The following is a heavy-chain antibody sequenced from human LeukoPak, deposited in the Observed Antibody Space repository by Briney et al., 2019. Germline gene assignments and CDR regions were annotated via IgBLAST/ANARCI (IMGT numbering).Heavy chain of an antibody. CDR3: ARELGSTTVVTNYFDY. CDR2: ISSSSSTI. D-gene: IGHD4-23*01. J-gene: IGHJ4*02. Sequence: GGSLRLSCAASGFTFNTYGMNWVRQAPGKGLEWVSYISSSSSTIYYADSVKGRFTISRDNAKNSLYLQMNSLRAEDTAVYYCARELGSTTVVTNYFDYWGQGTLVTVSS. CDR1: GFTFNTYG. V-gene: IGHV3-48*01.